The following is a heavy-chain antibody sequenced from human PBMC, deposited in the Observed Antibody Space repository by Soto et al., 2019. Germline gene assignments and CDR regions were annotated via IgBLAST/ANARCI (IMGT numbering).Heavy chain of an antibody. J-gene: IGHJ6*02. V-gene: IGHV1-2*04. D-gene: IGHD5-12*01. CDR3: ARGQYSGYDYDLYYYYGMDV. CDR1: GYTFTGYY. Sequence: ASVKVSCKASGYTFTGYYMYWVRQAPGLGLEWMGWINPNSGGTNYAQKFQGWVTMTRDTSISTAYMELSRLRSDDTAVYYCARGQYSGYDYDLYYYYGMDVWGQGTTVTVSS. CDR2: INPNSGGT.